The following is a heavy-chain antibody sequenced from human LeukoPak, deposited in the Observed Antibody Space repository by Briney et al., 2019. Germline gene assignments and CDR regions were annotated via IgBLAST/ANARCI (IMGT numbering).Heavy chain of an antibody. V-gene: IGHV3-7*01. D-gene: IGHD6-19*01. CDR3: ARDNGMTSGWYAGRIDYYYGMDV. CDR2: IKEDGGEI. J-gene: IGHJ6*02. CDR1: GITFSRSW. Sequence: GGSLRLSCTASGITFSRSWMSWVRQAPGKGLEWVAFIKEDGGEIFYVDSVKGRFTISRDNAENFLYLQMNSLRDEDTAVYYCARDNGMTSGWYAGRIDYYYGMDVWGQGTTVTVSS.